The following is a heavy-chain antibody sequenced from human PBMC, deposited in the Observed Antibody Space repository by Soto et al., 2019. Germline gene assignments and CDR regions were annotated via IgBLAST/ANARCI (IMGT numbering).Heavy chain of an antibody. J-gene: IGHJ4*02. CDR2: IIPIFGRT. V-gene: IGHV1-69*12. CDR1: GGPFSSYT. Sequence: QVQLVQSGAEVKKPGSSVKVSCKVSGGPFSSYTISWVRRAPGQGPEWMGEIIPIFGRTNYVQNFQGRVTIAADESTNTAYMELSSLTYDDTAVYYCVRDSIAASGFDSWGQGTLVTVS. D-gene: IGHD6-13*01. CDR3: VRDSIAASGFDS.